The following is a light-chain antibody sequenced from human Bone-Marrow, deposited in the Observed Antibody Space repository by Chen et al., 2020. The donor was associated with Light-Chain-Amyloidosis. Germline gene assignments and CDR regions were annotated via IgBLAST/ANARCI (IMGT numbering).Light chain of an antibody. V-gene: IGLV3-25*03. CDR1: DLPTKY. CDR3: QSADSSGTYEVI. CDR2: RDT. J-gene: IGLJ2*01. Sequence: SYELTQPPPVAVSPGQTARITCSGDDLPTKYAYSYTQKPGQAPVLVIHRDTERPSGISERFAGSSSGTTATVTISGVQAEDEADYHCQSADSSGTYEVIFGGGTKLTVL.